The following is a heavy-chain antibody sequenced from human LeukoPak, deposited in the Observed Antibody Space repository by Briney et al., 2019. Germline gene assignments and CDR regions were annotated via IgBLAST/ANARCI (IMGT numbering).Heavy chain of an antibody. V-gene: IGHV4-34*01. Sequence: SETLSLTCAVYGGSFSGYYWSWIRQPPGKGLEWIGEINHSGITNYNPSLKSRVTISGDTSENQFSLRLSSVTAADTAVYYCAREEGYSSGWGYYWYFDLWGRGTLVTVSS. CDR1: GGSFSGYY. CDR3: AREEGYSSGWGYYWYFDL. D-gene: IGHD6-19*01. J-gene: IGHJ2*01. CDR2: INHSGIT.